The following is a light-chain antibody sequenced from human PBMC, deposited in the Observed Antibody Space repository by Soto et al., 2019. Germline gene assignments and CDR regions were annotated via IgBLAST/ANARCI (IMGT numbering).Light chain of an antibody. V-gene: IGKV3-20*01. CDR2: GAS. J-gene: IGKJ1*01. CDR3: QQYGSSPL. CDR1: QSVTSSC. Sequence: EVVMTQSPATLSVSPGERATLSCRASQSVTSSCLGWYQQKPGQAPRLLIYGASSRATGIPARFSGSGSGTDFTLTISRLEPEDFAVYYCQQYGSSPLFGQGTKVDI.